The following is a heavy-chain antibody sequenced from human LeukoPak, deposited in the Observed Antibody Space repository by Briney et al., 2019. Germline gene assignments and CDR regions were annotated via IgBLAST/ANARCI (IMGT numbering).Heavy chain of an antibody. Sequence: SETLSLTCTVSGGSISSYYWSWIRQPAGKGLEWMGRIYTSGSTNYNPSLKSRVTISVDKSKNQFSLKLSSVTAADTAVYYCARDFGSSWYNYYYMDVWGKGTTVTVSS. CDR2: IYTSGST. D-gene: IGHD6-13*01. CDR1: GGSISSYY. V-gene: IGHV4-4*07. CDR3: ARDFGSSWYNYYYMDV. J-gene: IGHJ6*03.